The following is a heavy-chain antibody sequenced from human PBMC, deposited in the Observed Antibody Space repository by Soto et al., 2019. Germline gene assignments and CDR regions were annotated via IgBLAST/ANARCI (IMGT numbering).Heavy chain of an antibody. V-gene: IGHV4-39*02. CDR1: GGSISSSTYF. CDR2: IDYSGTT. D-gene: IGHD1-26*01. Sequence: QLQLQESGPGLVKPSETLSLTCTVSGGSISSSTYFWGWIRQPPGKGLEWIGSIDYSGTTYYNTSPRTRAPIALDTSKNQFSLKLSSVTAADTAVYYCARDGANRGSYSEYFQHWGQGTLVTVSS. J-gene: IGHJ1*01. CDR3: ARDGANRGSYSEYFQH.